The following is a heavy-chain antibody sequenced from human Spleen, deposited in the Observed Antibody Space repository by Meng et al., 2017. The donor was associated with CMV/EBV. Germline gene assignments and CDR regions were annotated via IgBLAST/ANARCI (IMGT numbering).Heavy chain of an antibody. CDR1: GGSFSGYY. CDR3: ARDTSYSSTRNFDY. Sequence: AVYGGSFSGYYGSWIRQPPGKGREWIGKINHSGSTNYDPSLKRRVTISVDTSKNQFSLKLSSVTAADTAVYYCARDTSYSSTRNFDYWGQGTLVTVSS. J-gene: IGHJ4*02. D-gene: IGHD2-2*01. CDR2: INHSGST. V-gene: IGHV4-34*01.